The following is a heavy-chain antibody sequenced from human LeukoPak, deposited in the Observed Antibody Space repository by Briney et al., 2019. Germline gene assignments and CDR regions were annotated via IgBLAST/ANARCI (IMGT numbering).Heavy chain of an antibody. CDR1: GGTFSSYA. CDR2: IITIVGTA. J-gene: IGHJ4*02. CDR3: ATTLGGGYSYGDWDY. Sequence: GSSVKLSCKASGGTFSSYAISWVRQAPGQGLGWMGGIITIVGTANYAQKFQGRVTITADESTSTAYMELSSLRSEDTAVYYCATTLGGGYSYGDWDYWGQGTLVTVSS. D-gene: IGHD5-18*01. V-gene: IGHV1-69*01.